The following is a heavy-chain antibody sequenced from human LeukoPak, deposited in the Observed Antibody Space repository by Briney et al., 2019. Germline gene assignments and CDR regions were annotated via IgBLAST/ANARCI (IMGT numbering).Heavy chain of an antibody. V-gene: IGHV4-30-2*03. Sequence: SETLSLTCGVSGASVSSIGYSWSWIRQPPGRGLEWIGYIYQSGSASYNPSLQSRVSVSVDTSKNQFSVRLNSLTAADTAVYYCARHLSGTTMAHYFDHWGQGTVVTVSS. D-gene: IGHD1-1*01. CDR1: GASVSSIGYS. J-gene: IGHJ4*02. CDR3: ARHLSGTTMAHYFDH. CDR2: IYQSGSA.